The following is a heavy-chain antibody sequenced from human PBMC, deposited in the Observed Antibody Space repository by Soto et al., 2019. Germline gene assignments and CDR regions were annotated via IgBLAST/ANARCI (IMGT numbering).Heavy chain of an antibody. J-gene: IGHJ1*01. CDR1: GFTFSSYT. Sequence: EVQLVESGGGLVKPGGSLRLSCAASGFTFSSYTMNWVRQAPGKGLEWVSSISSSSSYIYYADSVKGRFTISRDNAKNARYLQMNSPRAEDTAVYYCARRYSSGASCGQGTLVTVSS. CDR2: ISSSSSYI. D-gene: IGHD6-19*01. V-gene: IGHV3-21*01. CDR3: ARRYSSGAS.